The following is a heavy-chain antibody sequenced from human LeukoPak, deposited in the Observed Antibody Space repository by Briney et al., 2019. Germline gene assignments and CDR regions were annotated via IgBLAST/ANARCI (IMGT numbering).Heavy chain of an antibody. CDR3: ARVREDWNDGPDY. V-gene: IGHV5-51*01. CDR1: GSIFTAYS. CDR2: IYPGDSDT. J-gene: IGHJ4*02. Sequence: GGSLKISCKGLGSIFTAYSIGGLGQLPGRGLGGMGIIYPGDSDTRYRPSFQGQVTISVDKSISSAFLQWSSLKASDSAMYYCARVREDWNDGPDYWGQGTLVTVSS. D-gene: IGHD1-1*01.